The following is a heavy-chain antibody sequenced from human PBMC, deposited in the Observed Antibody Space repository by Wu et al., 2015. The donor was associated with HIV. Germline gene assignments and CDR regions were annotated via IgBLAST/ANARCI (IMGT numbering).Heavy chain of an antibody. CDR2: MNPNSGNT. J-gene: IGHJ6*02. CDR1: GYTFTIYD. Sequence: QVQLVQSGAEVKKPGASVKVSCQASGYTFTIYDINWVRQAPGQGLEWMGWMNPNSGNTGYAQKFQGRVTMTRNTSIGTAYMELSSLRSEDTAVYYCARGNCGGDCSSFYYYYYGMDIWAKGPGHRLL. CDR3: ARGNCGGDCSSFYYYYYGMDI. D-gene: IGHD2-21*02. V-gene: IGHV1-8*01.